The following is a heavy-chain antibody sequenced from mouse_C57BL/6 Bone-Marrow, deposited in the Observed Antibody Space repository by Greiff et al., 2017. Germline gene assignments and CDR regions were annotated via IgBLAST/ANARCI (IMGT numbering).Heavy chain of an antibody. Sequence: EVKLVESGEGLVKPGGSLKLSCAASGFTFSSYAMSWVRQTPEKRLEWVAYISSGGDYIYYADTVKGRFTISRDNARNTLYLQMSSLKSEDTAMYYCTRDGPYYGSSDWYFDVWGTGTTVTVSS. CDR1: GFTFSSYA. V-gene: IGHV5-9-1*02. CDR2: ISSGGDYI. D-gene: IGHD1-1*01. J-gene: IGHJ1*03. CDR3: TRDGPYYGSSDWYFDV.